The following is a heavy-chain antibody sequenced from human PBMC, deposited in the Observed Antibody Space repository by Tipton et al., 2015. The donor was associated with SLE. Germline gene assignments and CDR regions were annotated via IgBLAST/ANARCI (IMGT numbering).Heavy chain of an antibody. CDR3: ARVGYSSSWYADY. D-gene: IGHD6-13*01. Sequence: LRLSCTVSGGSISSYYWSWIRQPPGKGLEWIGYIYYSGSTNYDPSLKSRVTISVDTSKNQFSLKLSSVTAADTAVYYCARVGYSSSWYADYWGQGTLVTVSS. J-gene: IGHJ4*02. V-gene: IGHV4-59*01. CDR2: IYYSGST. CDR1: GGSISSYY.